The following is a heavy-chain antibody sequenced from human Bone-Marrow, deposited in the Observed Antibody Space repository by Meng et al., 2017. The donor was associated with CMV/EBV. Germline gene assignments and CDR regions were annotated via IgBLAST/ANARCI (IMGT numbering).Heavy chain of an antibody. V-gene: IGHV3-30*02. CDR1: GFTFSDYG. CDR2: IRHDEINT. J-gene: IGHJ5*02. Sequence: GESLKISCAAPGFTFSDYGMYWVRQAPGKGLEWVAFIRHDEINTYYADSVKDRFTISKDNSKNTLYLQMNSLRTDDTAVYYCAKPSPNNWLDPWGQGTLVTVSS. CDR3: AKPSPNNWLDP.